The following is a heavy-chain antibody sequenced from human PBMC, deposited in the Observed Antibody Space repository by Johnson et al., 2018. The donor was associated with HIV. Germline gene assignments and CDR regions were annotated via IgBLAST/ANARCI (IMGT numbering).Heavy chain of an antibody. CDR1: ASGSAFTFSAFA. D-gene: IGHD6-13*01. Sequence: EVQLVESGGGFVQPGGSLRLSCAASASGSAFTFSAFAMSWVRQAPGKGLECVSSISDSGGNTYYADSVKGRFTISRDNSKNTLSLQMNSLRAEDTAVYFCAKAPSSSWHAFDIWGQGTMVTVSS. J-gene: IGHJ3*02. CDR2: ISDSGGNT. V-gene: IGHV3-23*04. CDR3: AKAPSSSWHAFDI.